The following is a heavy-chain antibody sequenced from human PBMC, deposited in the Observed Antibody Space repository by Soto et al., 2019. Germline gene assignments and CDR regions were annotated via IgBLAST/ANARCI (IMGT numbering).Heavy chain of an antibody. V-gene: IGHV4-39*02. CDR2: IHYSGST. CDR1: GDSVDSVDYY. Sequence: SETLSLTCTVSGDSVDSVDYYWGWIRQPPGKGLEWIASIHYSGSTYYSPSLKSRATISGDTSKSQFSLTLSSVTAADTAVYYCARDGSSSWHTKSEGRAVRFYYYGMDVWGQGTTVTVSS. J-gene: IGHJ6*02. D-gene: IGHD6-13*01. CDR3: ARDGSSSWHTKSEGRAVRFYYYGMDV.